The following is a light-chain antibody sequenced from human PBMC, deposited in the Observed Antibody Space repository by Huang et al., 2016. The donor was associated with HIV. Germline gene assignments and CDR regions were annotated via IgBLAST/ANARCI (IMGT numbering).Light chain of an antibody. CDR2: TAS. CDR1: QSIGNY. Sequence: EIVLTQSPATLSSSPGERATLSCRASQSIGNYLAWYQQKPGQAPRLLIYTASSRVTGIPARFSGSGSGTDFTLTISSLEPEDFAVYYCQQRSNWITFGQGTRLEIK. CDR3: QQRSNWIT. V-gene: IGKV3-11*01. J-gene: IGKJ5*01.